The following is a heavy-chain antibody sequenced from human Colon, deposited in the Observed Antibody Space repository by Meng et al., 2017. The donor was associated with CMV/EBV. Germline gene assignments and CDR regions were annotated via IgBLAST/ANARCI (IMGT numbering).Heavy chain of an antibody. CDR2: IYHSGST. Sequence: VAGGPISSSNWWSWVRQPPGKGLEWIGEIYHSGSTNYNPSLKSRVTISVDKSKNQFSLKLSSVTAADTAVYYCARLPAAERGSWFDPWGQGTLVTVSS. CDR3: ARLPAAERGSWFDP. CDR1: GGPISSSNW. D-gene: IGHD2-2*01. V-gene: IGHV4-4*02. J-gene: IGHJ5*02.